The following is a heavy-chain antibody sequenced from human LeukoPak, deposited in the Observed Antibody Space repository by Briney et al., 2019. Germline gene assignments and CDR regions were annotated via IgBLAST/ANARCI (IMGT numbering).Heavy chain of an antibody. Sequence: ASVKVSCKVSGYTLTELSMHWVRQAPGKGLEWMGGFDPEDGETIYAQKFQGRVTMTEDTSTDTAYMELSSLRSEDTAVYYCATAQLRWSAKGDYFDYWGQGTRVTVSS. D-gene: IGHD3-10*01. V-gene: IGHV1-24*01. J-gene: IGHJ4*02. CDR3: ATAQLRWSAKGDYFDY. CDR1: GYTLTELS. CDR2: FDPEDGET.